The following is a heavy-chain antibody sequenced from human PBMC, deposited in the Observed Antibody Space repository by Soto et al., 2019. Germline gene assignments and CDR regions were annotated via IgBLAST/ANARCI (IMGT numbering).Heavy chain of an antibody. Sequence: QVQLVQSGAEVKKPGASVKVSCKASGYTFTSYGISWVRQAPGQGLEWMGWISAYNGNTNYAQKLQGRVTMTTDTPTGTAYVELRSLRSDDTAVYYWARGLGGEGGEYVGGDWGQGPLVTVSS. V-gene: IGHV1-18*01. CDR3: ARGLGGEGGEYVGGD. D-gene: IGHD3-16*01. CDR1: GYTFTSYG. J-gene: IGHJ4*02. CDR2: ISAYNGNT.